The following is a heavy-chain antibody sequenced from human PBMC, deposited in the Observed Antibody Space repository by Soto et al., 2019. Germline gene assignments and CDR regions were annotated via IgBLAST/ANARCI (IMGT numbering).Heavy chain of an antibody. J-gene: IGHJ4*02. CDR2: ISGSGGST. CDR3: ARSPYYYDSSVYYSY. V-gene: IGHV3-23*01. CDR1: GFTFSSYA. Sequence: PGGSLRLSCTASGFTFSSYAMNWVRQAPGKGLEWVSVISGSGGSTYYADSVKGRFTISRDNSKNKLYLQMNSLRAEDTAVYYCARSPYYYDSSVYYSYWGQGTLVTVSS. D-gene: IGHD3-22*01.